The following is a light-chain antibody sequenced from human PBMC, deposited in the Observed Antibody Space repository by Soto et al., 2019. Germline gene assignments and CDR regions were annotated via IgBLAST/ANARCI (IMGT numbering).Light chain of an antibody. Sequence: EIMMTQSPATLSVSPGERATLSCRASQSVSSKVAWYQQKPGQAPRLLIYAASTRATGIPARFSGSGSGTEFTLSISSLQTEDSAFYYCQQYNNWPPWTFGQGTKVDIK. CDR2: AAS. CDR3: QQYNNWPPWT. CDR1: QSVSSK. V-gene: IGKV3D-15*01. J-gene: IGKJ1*01.